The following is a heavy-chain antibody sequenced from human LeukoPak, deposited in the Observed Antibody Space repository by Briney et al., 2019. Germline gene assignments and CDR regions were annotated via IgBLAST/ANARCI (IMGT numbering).Heavy chain of an antibody. CDR2: INNSGST. Sequence: SETLSLTCAVYGGSFSGYYWSWIRQPPGKGLEWIGEINNSGSTNYNPSLKSRVTISVDTSKNQFSLKLSSVTAADTAVYYCARRLAVYCSSTSCLDAGYMDVWGKGTTVTVSS. V-gene: IGHV4-34*01. D-gene: IGHD2-2*01. CDR1: GGSFSGYY. CDR3: ARRLAVYCSSTSCLDAGYMDV. J-gene: IGHJ6*03.